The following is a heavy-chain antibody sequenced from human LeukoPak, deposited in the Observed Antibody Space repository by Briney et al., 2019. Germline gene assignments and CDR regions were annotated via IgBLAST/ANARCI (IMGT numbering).Heavy chain of an antibody. CDR2: ISSSSSTI. Sequence: GGSLRLSCAASGFTFSSYSMNWVRQAPGKGLEWVSYISSSSSTIYYADSVKGRFTISRDNAKNSLYLQMNSLRDEDTAVYYCARDQGDIVVVPAAPFDYWSQGTLITVSS. CDR1: GFTFSSYS. CDR3: ARDQGDIVVVPAAPFDY. D-gene: IGHD2-2*01. V-gene: IGHV3-48*02. J-gene: IGHJ4*02.